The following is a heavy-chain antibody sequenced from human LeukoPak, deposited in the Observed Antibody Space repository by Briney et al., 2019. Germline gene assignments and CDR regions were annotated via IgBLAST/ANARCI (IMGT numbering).Heavy chain of an antibody. Sequence: GGSPRLSCAASGFTFSDYYMSWIRQAPGKGLEWVSYISSSGSTIYYADSVKGRFTISRDNAKNSLYLQMNSLRAEDTAVYYCARDIVVPAAIPGYFDYWGQGTLVTVSS. D-gene: IGHD2-2*02. CDR1: GFTFSDYY. CDR3: ARDIVVPAAIPGYFDY. CDR2: ISSSGSTI. J-gene: IGHJ4*02. V-gene: IGHV3-11*01.